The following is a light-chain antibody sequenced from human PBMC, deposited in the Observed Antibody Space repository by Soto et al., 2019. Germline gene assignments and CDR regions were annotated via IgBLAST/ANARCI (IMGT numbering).Light chain of an antibody. Sequence: ESVLTKSPGTLSLSPGERATLSSRGSQSVSSSFLAWYQQRPGQAPRLLIYAASNTAPGIPDRFSGSGSGTDFTLTISSLQPEDFATYYCQQSYSTPLTFGGGTKVDIK. CDR3: QQSYSTPLT. CDR2: AAS. CDR1: QSVSSSF. V-gene: IGKV3-20*01. J-gene: IGKJ4*01.